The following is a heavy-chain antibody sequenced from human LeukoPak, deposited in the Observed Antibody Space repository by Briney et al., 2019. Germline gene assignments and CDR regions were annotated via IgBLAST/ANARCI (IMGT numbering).Heavy chain of an antibody. CDR2: IYYSGST. CDR3: ASYGSGSHYFDY. CDR1: GGSISSGDYY. J-gene: IGHJ4*02. Sequence: SQTLSLTCTVSGGSISSGDYYWSWIRQPPGKGLEWIGYIYYSGSTNYNPSLKSRVTISVDTSKNQFSLKLSSVTAADTAVYYCASYGSGSHYFDYWGQGTPVTVSS. D-gene: IGHD3-10*01. V-gene: IGHV4-61*08.